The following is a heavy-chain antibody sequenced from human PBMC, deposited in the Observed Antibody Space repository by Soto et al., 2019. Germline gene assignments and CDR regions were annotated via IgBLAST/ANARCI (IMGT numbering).Heavy chain of an antibody. J-gene: IGHJ5*02. D-gene: IGHD3-22*01. CDR2: ISSSSSYT. CDR3: ARVKGYYDSSGYNWFDP. CDR1: GFTFSDYY. Sequence: GGSLRLSCAASGFTFSDYYMSWIRQAPGKGLEWVSYISSSSSYTNYADSVKGRFTISRDNAKNSLYLQMNSLRAEDTAVYYCARVKGYYDSSGYNWFDPWGQGTLVTVSS. V-gene: IGHV3-11*06.